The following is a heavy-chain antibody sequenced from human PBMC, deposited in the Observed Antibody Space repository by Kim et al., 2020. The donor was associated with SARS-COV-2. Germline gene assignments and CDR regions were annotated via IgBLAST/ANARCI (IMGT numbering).Heavy chain of an antibody. Sequence: PSRKSRVTISVDTSKNRFSRTLSSVTAADTAVYYCARAYGLVPAAHFDYWGQGTLVTVSS. CDR3: ARAYGLVPAAHFDY. V-gene: IGHV4-39*07. J-gene: IGHJ4*02. D-gene: IGHD2-2*01.